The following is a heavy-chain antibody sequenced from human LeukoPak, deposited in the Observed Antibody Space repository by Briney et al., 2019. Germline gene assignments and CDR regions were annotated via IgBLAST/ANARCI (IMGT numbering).Heavy chain of an antibody. Sequence: GGSLRLSCAASGFTFSSYSMNWVRQAPGRGLEWVSSISSSSSYIYYADSVKGRFTISRDNSKNTLYLQMNSLRAEDTAVYYCARANVVVVAAFDYWGQGTLVTVSS. CDR3: ARANVVVVAAFDY. D-gene: IGHD2-15*01. CDR1: GFTFSSYS. CDR2: ISSSSSYI. V-gene: IGHV3-21*01. J-gene: IGHJ4*02.